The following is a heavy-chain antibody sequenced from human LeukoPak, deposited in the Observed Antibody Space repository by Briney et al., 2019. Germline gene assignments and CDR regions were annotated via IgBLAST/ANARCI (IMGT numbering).Heavy chain of an antibody. D-gene: IGHD1-26*01. Sequence: PGRSLRLSCAASGFTFSSYAMHWVRQAPGKGLEWVAVTSYDGSKKYYADSVKGRFTISRDNSKNTLYLQMNSLRADDTAVYYCARDHGGSYQFDYWGQGTLVTVSS. V-gene: IGHV3-30-3*01. CDR3: ARDHGGSYQFDY. J-gene: IGHJ4*02. CDR1: GFTFSSYA. CDR2: TSYDGSKK.